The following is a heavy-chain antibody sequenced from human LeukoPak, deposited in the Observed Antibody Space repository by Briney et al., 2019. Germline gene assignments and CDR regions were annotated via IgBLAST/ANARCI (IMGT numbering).Heavy chain of an antibody. J-gene: IGHJ4*02. CDR1: GFSLSTSGVG. CDR2: IYWNDDK. Sequence: SGPTLVNPTQTLTLTCTFSGFSLSTSGVGVGWIRQPPGKALEWLALIYWNDDKRYSPSLKSRLTITKDTSKNQVVLTMTNMDPVDTATYYCAHSGRYGDYPTGEKYYFDYWGQGTLVTVSS. CDR3: AHSGRYGDYPTGEKYYFDY. V-gene: IGHV2-5*01. D-gene: IGHD4-17*01.